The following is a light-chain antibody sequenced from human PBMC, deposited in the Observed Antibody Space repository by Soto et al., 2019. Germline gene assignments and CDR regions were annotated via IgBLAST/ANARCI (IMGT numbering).Light chain of an antibody. Sequence: EIVMTQSPATLSVSPGERATLSCRASQTVSSNLAWYQQRPGQAPRLLIYGASTRATGVPARFSGSGSGAGYTLAIGSLLSEDFAVYYWQQYDNWPFTFGPGTKVDIK. CDR2: GAS. V-gene: IGKV3-15*01. CDR3: QQYDNWPFT. J-gene: IGKJ3*01. CDR1: QTVSSN.